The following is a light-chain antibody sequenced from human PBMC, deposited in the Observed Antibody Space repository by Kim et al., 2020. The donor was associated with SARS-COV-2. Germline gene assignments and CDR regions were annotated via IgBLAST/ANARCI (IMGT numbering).Light chain of an antibody. CDR3: QSADSSGTIRV. Sequence: SYELTQPPSVSVSPGQTARITCSGDALPKQYAYWYQQKPGQAPVLVIYKDSERPSGIPERFSCSSSGTTVTLTIGGVQAEDEADYYCQSADSSGTIRVFG. V-gene: IGLV3-25*03. CDR1: ALPKQY. J-gene: IGLJ2*01. CDR2: KDS.